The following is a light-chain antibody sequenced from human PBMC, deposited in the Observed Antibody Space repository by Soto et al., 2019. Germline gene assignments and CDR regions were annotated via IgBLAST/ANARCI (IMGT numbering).Light chain of an antibody. V-gene: IGKV3-15*01. CDR2: RAS. CDR1: QNIYSN. CDR3: QQHDSWPRT. J-gene: IGKJ1*01. Sequence: IFMTQSPATLAVSPGERATLSCRASQNIYSNIAWYQQRPGQAPRLLIYRASTRATGVPARFSGSGSGTDFTLTISSLQSEDFAVYYCQQHDSWPRTFGQGTKVDIK.